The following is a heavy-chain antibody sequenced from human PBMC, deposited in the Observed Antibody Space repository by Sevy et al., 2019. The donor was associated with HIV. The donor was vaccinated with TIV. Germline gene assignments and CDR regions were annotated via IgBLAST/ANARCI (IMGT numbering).Heavy chain of an antibody. J-gene: IGHJ6*02. V-gene: IGHV1-24*01. Sequence: ASVKVSCKVAGYRLIEVSMHWVRQAPGKGLEWMGHLDPEDGETIYAQKFQGRVTMTEDTSTDTAYMEVSSLRSEDTAGYYCAADRGEDYCSGNSCQRHYYNGLGVWGQGTTVTVSS. CDR3: AADRGEDYCSGNSCQRHYYNGLGV. D-gene: IGHD2-15*01. CDR2: LDPEDGET. CDR1: GYRLIEVS.